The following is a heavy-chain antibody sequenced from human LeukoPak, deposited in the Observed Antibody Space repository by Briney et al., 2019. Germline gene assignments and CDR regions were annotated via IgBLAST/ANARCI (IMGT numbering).Heavy chain of an antibody. CDR1: GGSFSGYY. CDR2: INHSGST. V-gene: IGHV4-34*01. J-gene: IGHJ5*02. CDR3: ASIPYDILTGYYKLDWFDP. D-gene: IGHD3-9*01. Sequence: SETLSLTCAVYGGSFSGYYWSWIRQPPGKGLEWLGEINHSGSTNYNPSLKSRVTISVDTSKNQFPLKLSSVTAADTAVYYCASIPYDILTGYYKLDWFDPWGQGTLVTVSS.